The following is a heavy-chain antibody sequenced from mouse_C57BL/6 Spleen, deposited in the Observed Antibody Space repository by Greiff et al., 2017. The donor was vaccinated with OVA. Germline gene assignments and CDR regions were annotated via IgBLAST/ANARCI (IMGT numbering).Heavy chain of an antibody. Sequence: VQLKESGGGLVQPGESLKLSCESNEYAFPSHDMSWVRKTPEKRLELVAAINSDGGSTYYPDTMERRFIISRDNTKKTLYLQMSSLRSEDTALYYCARQHYSNPHWYFDVWGTGTTVTVSS. J-gene: IGHJ1*03. CDR3: ARQHYSNPHWYFDV. V-gene: IGHV5-2*01. D-gene: IGHD2-5*01. CDR1: EYAFPSHD. CDR2: INSDGGST.